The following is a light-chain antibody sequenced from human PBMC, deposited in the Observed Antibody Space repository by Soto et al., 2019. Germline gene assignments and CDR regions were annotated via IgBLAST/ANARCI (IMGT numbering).Light chain of an antibody. V-gene: IGKV3-15*01. Sequence: EIVMTQSPASLSVSPGERATLSCRASQSVSSNLAWYQQKPGQAPRLLIYGASTGATGVPARFSGSGSGTDFTLTISSLQSGDFAVYYCQQYNNWPRTFGQGTKVEIK. J-gene: IGKJ1*01. CDR2: GAS. CDR3: QQYNNWPRT. CDR1: QSVSSN.